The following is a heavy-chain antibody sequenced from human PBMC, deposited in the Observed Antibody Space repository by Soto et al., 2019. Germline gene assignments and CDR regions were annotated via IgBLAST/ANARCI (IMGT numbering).Heavy chain of an antibody. CDR2: IWFDGSNK. CDR3: ARDLTASDGSGTYYAVRY. D-gene: IGHD3-10*01. J-gene: IGHJ4*02. CDR1: GFAFSDYD. Sequence: QVQLVESGGGVDQPGRSLRLSCAASGFAFSDYDMNWVRQAPGKGLEWVAVIWFDGSNKYYADSVKGRFTISRDNSKNTLYLKMKSLRAEDTAVYYCARDLTASDGSGTYYAVRYWGQGTQVTVSS. V-gene: IGHV3-33*01.